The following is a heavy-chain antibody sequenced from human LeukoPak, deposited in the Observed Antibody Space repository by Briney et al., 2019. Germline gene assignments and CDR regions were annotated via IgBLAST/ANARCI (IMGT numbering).Heavy chain of an antibody. D-gene: IGHD5-18*01. Sequence: GGSLRLSCAASGFTFSSYSMNGVRQAPGKGLEWVSSISSSSSYIYYADSVKGRFTISRDNAKNSLYLQMNSLRAEDTAVYYCARQRGYSYGFGYWGQGTLVTVSS. CDR3: ARQRGYSYGFGY. CDR2: ISSSSSYI. V-gene: IGHV3-21*01. J-gene: IGHJ4*02. CDR1: GFTFSSYS.